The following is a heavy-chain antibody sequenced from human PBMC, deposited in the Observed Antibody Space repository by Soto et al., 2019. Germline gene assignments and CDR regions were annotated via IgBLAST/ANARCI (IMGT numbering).Heavy chain of an antibody. D-gene: IGHD2-2*01. CDR1: GGTFSSYA. J-gene: IGHJ6*02. CDR2: ILPIFGTA. CDR3: ARASTLTVHCGSVSCPRMDV. V-gene: IGHV1-69*06. Sequence: QVQLVQSGAEVKKPGSPVKVSCKASGGTFSSYAISWVRQAPGQGLEWMGGILPIFGTANYARKFQGRVTITAARSTSTAYMELSSPRSEDTAVYYCARASTLTVHCGSVSCPRMDVWGQGTTVTVSS.